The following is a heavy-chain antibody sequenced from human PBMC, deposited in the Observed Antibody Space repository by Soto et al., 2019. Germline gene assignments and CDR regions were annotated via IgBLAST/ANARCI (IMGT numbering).Heavy chain of an antibody. CDR3: ARAPLLDDGSGIGDAFDV. D-gene: IGHD3-10*01. CDR2: INPSRGYT. Sequence: QVQLVQSGAEMRMPGASVKVSCKASGYTFTSYYMHWVRQAPGHGLEWLAIINPSRGYTRYAQEFQGRVTVTRDTSTGTVYMEMSSLRSEDTALYYCARAPLLDDGSGIGDAFDVWGQGTRVSVSS. CDR1: GYTFTSYY. V-gene: IGHV1-46*01. J-gene: IGHJ3*01.